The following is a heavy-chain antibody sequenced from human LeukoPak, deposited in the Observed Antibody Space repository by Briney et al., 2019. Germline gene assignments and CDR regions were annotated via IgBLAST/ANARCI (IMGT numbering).Heavy chain of an antibody. CDR2: IYYRGST. CDR3: ARLFLRFGEFSFDY. D-gene: IGHD3-10*01. Sequence: PSETLSLTCTVSGGSISNSSFYWGWIRQPPGKGLEWIGNIYYRGSTYYNSSLKSRVSISVDTSKSYFSLKVSSVTAADTAVYYCARLFLRFGEFSFDYWGQGTLVTVSS. V-gene: IGHV4-39*02. CDR1: GGSISNSSFY. J-gene: IGHJ4*02.